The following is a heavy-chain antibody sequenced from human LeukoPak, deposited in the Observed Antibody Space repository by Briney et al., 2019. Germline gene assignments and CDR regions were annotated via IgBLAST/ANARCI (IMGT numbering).Heavy chain of an antibody. CDR3: ARYCSSTSCYAVFDY. Sequence: SETLSLTCTVSGGSISSSSYYWGWIRQPPGKGLEWIGSIYYSGSTYYNPSLKSRVTISVDTSKNQFSLKLSSVTAADTAVYYCARYCSSTSCYAVFDYWGQGTLVTVSS. J-gene: IGHJ4*02. CDR2: IYYSGST. D-gene: IGHD2-2*01. CDR1: GGSISSSSYY. V-gene: IGHV4-39*01.